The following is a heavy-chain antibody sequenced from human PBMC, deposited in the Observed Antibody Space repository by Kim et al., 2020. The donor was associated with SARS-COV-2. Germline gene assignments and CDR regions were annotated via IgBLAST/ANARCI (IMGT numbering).Heavy chain of an antibody. Sequence: YAQKFQGRVTITADESTSTAYMELSSLRSEDTAVYYCARAAAHPSYYFDYWGQGTLVTVSS. J-gene: IGHJ4*02. V-gene: IGHV1-69*01. D-gene: IGHD6-6*01. CDR3: ARAAAHPSYYFDY.